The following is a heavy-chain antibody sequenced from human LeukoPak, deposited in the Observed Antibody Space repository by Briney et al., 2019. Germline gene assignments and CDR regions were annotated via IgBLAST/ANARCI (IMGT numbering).Heavy chain of an antibody. CDR3: ARDGAAVADFFDY. J-gene: IGHJ4*02. D-gene: IGHD6-19*01. CDR1: AYTFTNYG. CDR2: ISAYNGNT. V-gene: IGHV1-18*01. Sequence: ASVKVSCKASAYTFTNYGITWVRQAPGQGLEWLGWISAYNGNTNYAQKLQGRVTMTTDTSTSTAYMELRSLRSDGTAVYYCARDGAAVADFFDYWGQGTLVTVSS.